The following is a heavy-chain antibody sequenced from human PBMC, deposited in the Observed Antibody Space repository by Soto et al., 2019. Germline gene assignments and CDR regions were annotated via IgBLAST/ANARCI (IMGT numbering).Heavy chain of an antibody. V-gene: IGHV3-21*01. CDR3: ARDQGSDFWSGYSYYYYYGMDV. Sequence: GGSLRLSCAASGFTFSSYSMNWVRQAPGKGLEWVSSISSSSSYIYYADSVKGRFTISRANAKNSLYLQMNSLRAEDTAVYYCARDQGSDFWSGYSYYYYYGMDVWGQGTTVTVSS. D-gene: IGHD3-3*01. CDR1: GFTFSSYS. CDR2: ISSSSSYI. J-gene: IGHJ6*02.